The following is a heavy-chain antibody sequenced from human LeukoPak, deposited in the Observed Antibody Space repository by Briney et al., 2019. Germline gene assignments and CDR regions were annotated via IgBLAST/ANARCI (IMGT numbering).Heavy chain of an antibody. CDR3: ARGGSSGYYSDY. J-gene: IGHJ4*02. Sequence: ASVKVSCKASGYTFTSYYMHWVRQAPGQGLEWMGIINPSGGSTSYAQKFQGWVTMTRDTSISTAYMELSRLRSDDTAVYYCARGGSSGYYSDYWGQGTLVTVSS. V-gene: IGHV1-46*01. CDR1: GYTFTSYY. D-gene: IGHD3-22*01. CDR2: INPSGGST.